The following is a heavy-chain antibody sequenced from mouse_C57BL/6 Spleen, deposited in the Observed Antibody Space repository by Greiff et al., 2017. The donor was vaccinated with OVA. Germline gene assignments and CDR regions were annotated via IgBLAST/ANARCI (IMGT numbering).Heavy chain of an antibody. D-gene: IGHD2-4*01. CDR3: ASTYDYDLWYFDV. CDR2: IYPSDSET. CDR1: GYTFTSYW. Sequence: QVQLQQPGAELVRPGSSVKLSCKASGYTFTSYWMAWVKQRPGQGLEWIGNIYPSDSETHYNQKFKDKATLTVDKSSSTAYMQLSSLTSEDSAVYYCASTYDYDLWYFDVWGTGTTVTVSS. J-gene: IGHJ1*03. V-gene: IGHV1-61*01.